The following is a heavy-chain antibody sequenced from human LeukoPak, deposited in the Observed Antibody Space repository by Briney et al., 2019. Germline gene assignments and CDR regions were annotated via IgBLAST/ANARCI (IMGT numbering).Heavy chain of an antibody. V-gene: IGHV3-21*01. CDR1: GFTFSSYS. J-gene: IGHJ4*02. Sequence: GGSLRLSCAASGFTFSSYSMNWVRQAPGKGLEWVSSISSSSSYIYYADSVKGRFTISRDNAKNSLYLQMNSLRAEDTAVYYCARDGGDRTHFDYWGQGTLVTVSS. CDR2: ISSSSSYI. D-gene: IGHD4-17*01. CDR3: ARDGGDRTHFDY.